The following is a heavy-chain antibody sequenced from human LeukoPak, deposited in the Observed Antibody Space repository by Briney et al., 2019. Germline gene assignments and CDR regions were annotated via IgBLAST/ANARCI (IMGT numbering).Heavy chain of an antibody. J-gene: IGHJ4*02. CDR2: IRSSHHGATR. V-gene: IGHV3-49*04. Sequence: PGGSLRLSCQASGFGFNDYIMSWVRQAPGKGLEWIAFIRSSHHGATREYAASVKGRFIISRDDSKNIAYLQMDSLKTEDTGVYFCTRDRGGRWFGELLGFDNWGQGTLLTVSS. CDR3: TRDRGGRWFGELLGFDN. D-gene: IGHD3-10*01. CDR1: GFGFNDYI.